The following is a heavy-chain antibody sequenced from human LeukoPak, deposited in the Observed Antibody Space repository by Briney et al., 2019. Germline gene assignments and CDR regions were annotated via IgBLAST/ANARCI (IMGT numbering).Heavy chain of an antibody. CDR3: ARGDGQAAAGTLIVYYFDY. D-gene: IGHD6-13*01. J-gene: IGHJ4*02. CDR2: ISPSGDTP. Sequence: GGSLRLSCEASGFTFSKTWMSWVRQAPGKGLEWVSGISPSGDTPWYTDSVKGRFTISRDNSKNMVYLQMNSLRAEDTAVYYCARGDGQAAAGTLIVYYFDYWGQGTLVTVSS. V-gene: IGHV3-23*01. CDR1: GFTFSKTW.